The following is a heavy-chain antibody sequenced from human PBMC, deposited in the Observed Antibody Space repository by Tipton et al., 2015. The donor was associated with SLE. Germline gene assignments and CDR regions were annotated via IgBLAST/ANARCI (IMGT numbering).Heavy chain of an antibody. D-gene: IGHD4-23*01. J-gene: IGHJ6*02. CDR3: ARDNVDFMNGGGYNGMDV. CDR2: IYSSGST. CDR1: GGSISSYY. Sequence: TLSLTCTVSGGSISSYYWSWIRQPAGKGLAWIGRIYSSGSTNYNPSLKSRVTMSVDTSKNQFSLKLSSVTAADTAVYYCARDNVDFMNGGGYNGMDVWGQGTTVTVSS. V-gene: IGHV4-4*07.